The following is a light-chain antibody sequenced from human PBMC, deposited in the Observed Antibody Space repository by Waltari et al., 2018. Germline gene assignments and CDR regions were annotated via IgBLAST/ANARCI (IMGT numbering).Light chain of an antibody. Sequence: PGESATLSCRASQSVSGSLAWYQQKPGQPPRLLIYDSSNRATGIPARFSGSGSGTDFTLTISSLTPEDFAVYFCQHRTNWVPGMYTFGQGTKVDFK. CDR1: QSVSGS. V-gene: IGKV3-11*01. J-gene: IGKJ2*01. CDR3: QHRTNWVPGMYT. CDR2: DSS.